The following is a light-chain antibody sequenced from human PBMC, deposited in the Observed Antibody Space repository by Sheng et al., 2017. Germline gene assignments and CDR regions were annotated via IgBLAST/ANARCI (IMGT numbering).Light chain of an antibody. CDR3: QQYSSSSGLT. CDR1: QTVTRF. V-gene: IGKV3-20*01. Sequence: EIVLTQSPGTLSLSPGERATLSCRASQTVTRFLAWYQHKPGQAPRLLIHGASSRATGIPDRFNGSGSGTDFTLTISRLEPEDFAVYHCQQYSSSSGLTFGGGTKVEIK. CDR2: GAS. J-gene: IGKJ4*01.